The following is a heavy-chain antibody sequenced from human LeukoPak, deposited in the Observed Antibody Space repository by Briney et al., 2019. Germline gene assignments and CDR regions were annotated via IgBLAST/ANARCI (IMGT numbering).Heavy chain of an antibody. CDR2: LYTDGST. J-gene: IGHJ4*02. D-gene: IGHD3-22*01. Sequence: SETLSLTCTVSGASINSYYWSWIRQPAGKGLEWIGVLYTDGSTDYNPSLKSRVTMSVDTSRNQFSLKLSSVTAADTAVYYCARARYDSSGYRFDYWGQGTLVTVSS. V-gene: IGHV4-4*07. CDR3: ARARYDSSGYRFDY. CDR1: GASINSYY.